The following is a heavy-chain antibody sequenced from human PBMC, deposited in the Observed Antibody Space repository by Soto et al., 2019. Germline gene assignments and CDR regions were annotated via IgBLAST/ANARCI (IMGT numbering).Heavy chain of an antibody. Sequence: SETLSLTCTVSSGSISSGDYYWSWIRQPPGKGLEWIGYIYYSGSTYYNPSLKSRVTISVDTSKNQFSLKLSSVTAADTAVYYCARAVVAATPAAFDIWGQGTMVTVSS. V-gene: IGHV4-30-4*01. CDR3: ARAVVAATPAAFDI. J-gene: IGHJ3*02. CDR1: SGSISSGDYY. D-gene: IGHD2-15*01. CDR2: IYYSGST.